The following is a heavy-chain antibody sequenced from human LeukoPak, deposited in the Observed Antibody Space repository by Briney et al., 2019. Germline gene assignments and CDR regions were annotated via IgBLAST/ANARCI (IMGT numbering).Heavy chain of an antibody. CDR3: ARDRIPDNWFDP. V-gene: IGHV3-33*01. CDR1: GFTFSSYG. J-gene: IGHJ5*02. Sequence: GSLRLSCAASGFTFSSYGMHWVRQAPGKGLEWVAVIWYDGSNKYYADSVKGRFTISRDNSKNTLYLQMNSLRAEDTAVYYCARDRIPDNWFDPWGQGTLVTVSS. CDR2: IWYDGSNK. D-gene: IGHD2-21*01.